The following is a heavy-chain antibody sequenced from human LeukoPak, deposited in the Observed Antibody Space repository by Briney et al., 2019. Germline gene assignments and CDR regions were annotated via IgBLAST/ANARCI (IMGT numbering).Heavy chain of an antibody. CDR1: GYSFVGYG. CDR2: ISAYNGNT. CDR3: ARGLLSVSVGWFDP. D-gene: IGHD2/OR15-2a*01. Sequence: ASVKVSCKASGYSFVGYGITWVRQAPGQGLEWMGWISAYNGNTNYAQKFQGRVTMTTDTSTSTAYMELRSLTSDDTAVYYCARGLLSVSVGWFDPWGQGTLVTVSS. V-gene: IGHV1-18*01. J-gene: IGHJ5*02.